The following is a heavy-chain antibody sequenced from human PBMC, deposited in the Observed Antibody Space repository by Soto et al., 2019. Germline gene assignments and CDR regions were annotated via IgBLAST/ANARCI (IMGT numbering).Heavy chain of an antibody. Sequence: GGSLRLSCAASGFTFSSYAMSWVRQAPGKGLEWVSAISGSGGSTYYADSVKGRFTISRDNSKNTLYLQMNSLRAEDTAVYYCAKDAIGYCISTSCYSVDDWGKGTLVTVSS. D-gene: IGHD2-2*01. CDR1: GFTFSSYA. V-gene: IGHV3-23*01. CDR3: AKDAIGYCISTSCYSVDD. CDR2: ISGSGGST. J-gene: IGHJ4*02.